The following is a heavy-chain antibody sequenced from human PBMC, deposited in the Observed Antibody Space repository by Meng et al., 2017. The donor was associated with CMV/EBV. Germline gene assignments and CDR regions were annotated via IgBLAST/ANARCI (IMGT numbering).Heavy chain of an antibody. CDR2: INPNSGGT. Sequence: ASVTVSRKASGYTFTGYYMHWVRQAPGQGLEWMGWINPNSGGTNYAQKFQGRVTMTRDTSISTAYMELSRLRSDDTAVYYCAREDYYGSGDDAFDIWGQGTMVTVSS. CDR1: GYTFTGYY. D-gene: IGHD3-10*01. J-gene: IGHJ3*02. V-gene: IGHV1-2*02. CDR3: AREDYYGSGDDAFDI.